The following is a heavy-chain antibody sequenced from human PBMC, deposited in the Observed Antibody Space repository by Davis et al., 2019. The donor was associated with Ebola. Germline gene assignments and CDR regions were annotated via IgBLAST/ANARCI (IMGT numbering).Heavy chain of an antibody. D-gene: IGHD2/OR15-2a*01. J-gene: IGHJ3*01. CDR2: ISYDGSNK. Sequence: GGSLRLSCAASGFTFSSYAMHWVRQAPGKGLEWVAVISYDGSNKYYADSVKGRFTISRDNSKNTLYLQMNSLRVEDTAMYYCVKDTSNIWFDVWGQGTLVTVSA. CDR1: GFTFSSYA. V-gene: IGHV3-30*04. CDR3: VKDTSNIWFDV.